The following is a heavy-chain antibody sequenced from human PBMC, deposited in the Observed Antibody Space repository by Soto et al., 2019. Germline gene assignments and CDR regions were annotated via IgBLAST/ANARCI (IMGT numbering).Heavy chain of an antibody. CDR3: ARYSGSYWHYLDF. V-gene: IGHV5-51*01. CDR1: EYRFASHW. CDR2: IYPGDSDT. D-gene: IGHD1-26*01. J-gene: IGHJ4*02. Sequence: ESQTIWCKGSEYRFASHWVALMRQMPEKGLEWIGTIYPGDSDTKYSSAFRGHVTISADTSVSTAYLQWRSLEATDSAIYYCARYSGSYWHYLDFWGQGTLVTVSS.